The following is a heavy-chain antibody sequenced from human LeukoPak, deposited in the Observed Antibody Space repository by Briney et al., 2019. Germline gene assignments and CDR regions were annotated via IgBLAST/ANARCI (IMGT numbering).Heavy chain of an antibody. CDR3: ARDGSLPDY. V-gene: IGHV3-74*01. CDR2: INSDGST. J-gene: IGHJ4*02. Sequence: GGSLRLSCAASGFTFSSYWVHWVRQVPGKGLVWVSRINSDGSTSYADSVKGRFTISRDNAKNTLYLQMNSLRAEDTAVYYCARDGSLPDYWGQGTLVTVSS. CDR1: GFTFSSYW.